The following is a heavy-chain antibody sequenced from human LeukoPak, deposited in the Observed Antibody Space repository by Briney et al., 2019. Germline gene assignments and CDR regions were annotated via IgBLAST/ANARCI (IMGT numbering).Heavy chain of an antibody. J-gene: IGHJ4*02. CDR3: AKNRGFRGVIVVPPLDF. CDR2: ISSSAGNT. CDR1: GFPFSSYP. V-gene: IGHV3-23*01. D-gene: IGHD3-16*02. Sequence: GGSLRLSCAASGFPFSSYPMSWVRPAPGKGLEWVSSISSSAGNTYYADSVKGRFTISRDYSKNTLYLQMNSLRAEATAIYYCAKNRGFRGVIVVPPLDFWGQGTLVTVSS.